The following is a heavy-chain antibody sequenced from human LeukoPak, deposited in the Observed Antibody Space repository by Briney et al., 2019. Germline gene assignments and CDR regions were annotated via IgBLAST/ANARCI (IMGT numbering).Heavy chain of an antibody. CDR2: INPNSGGT. V-gene: IGHV1-2*02. CDR3: ARGDYDILTGWPY. CDR1: GYTFTGYY. D-gene: IGHD3-9*01. Sequence: GASVKVSCKASGYTFTGYYMHWVRQAPGQGLEWMGWINPNSGGTNYAQKFQGRVTMTRDTSINTAYMDLSRLRSDDTAVYHCARGDYDILTGWPYWGQGTLVTVSS. J-gene: IGHJ4*02.